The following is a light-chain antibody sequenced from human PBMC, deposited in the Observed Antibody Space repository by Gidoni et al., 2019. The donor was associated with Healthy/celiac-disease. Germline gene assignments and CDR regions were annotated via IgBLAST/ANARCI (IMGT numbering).Light chain of an antibody. CDR3: QQRSNWPPLT. CDR1: QSVISY. CDR2: DAS. J-gene: IGKJ4*01. V-gene: IGKV3-11*01. Sequence: EIVLTQSSATLSLSPGERATLSCRASQSVISYLAWYQQKTGQAPRLLIYDASYSATGIHARFSGSGCGTDFSLTISSLEPEDFAVYYCQQRSNWPPLTFGGGTKVEIK.